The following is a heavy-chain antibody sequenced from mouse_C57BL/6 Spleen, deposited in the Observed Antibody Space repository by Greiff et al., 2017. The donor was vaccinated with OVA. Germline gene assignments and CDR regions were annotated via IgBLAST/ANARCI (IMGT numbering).Heavy chain of an antibody. CDR3: ADLYYDYDSYARDY. CDR2: ISSGSSTI. CDR1: GFTFSDYG. Sequence: EVQLQQSGGGLVKPGGSLKLSCAASGFTFSDYGMHWVRQAPEKGLEWVAYISSGSSTIYYADTVKGRFTISRDNAKNTLFLQMTSLRSEDTAMYYCADLYYDYDSYARDYWGQGTSVTVSS. V-gene: IGHV5-17*01. J-gene: IGHJ4*01. D-gene: IGHD2-4*01.